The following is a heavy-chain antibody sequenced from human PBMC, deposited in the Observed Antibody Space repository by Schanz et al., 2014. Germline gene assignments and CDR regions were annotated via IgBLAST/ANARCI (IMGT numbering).Heavy chain of an antibody. J-gene: IGHJ6*02. CDR2: IYNSGKT. D-gene: IGHD2-15*01. Sequence: QVQLQESGPALVKPSETLSLTCTVSGGSISSEYWSWIRQPAGKGLEWIGRIYNSGKTNYNPSLESRVSMSVDTSKKQLSLKLRSVSAADTAVYYCASYSGSPYYFGMDVWGQGTTVTVSS. V-gene: IGHV4-4*07. CDR3: ASYSGSPYYFGMDV. CDR1: GGSISSEY.